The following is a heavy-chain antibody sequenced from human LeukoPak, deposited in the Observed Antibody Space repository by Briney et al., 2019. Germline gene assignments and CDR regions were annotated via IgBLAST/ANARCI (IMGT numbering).Heavy chain of an antibody. D-gene: IGHD5-12*01. Sequence: SETLSLTCAVYGGSFSGYYWSWIRQPPGKGLEWIGEINHSGSTNYNPSLKSRVTISVDTSKNQFSLKLSSVTAADTAVYYCARGNHRWLRWRNAYYYMDVWGKGTTVTVSS. CDR3: ARGNHRWLRWRNAYYYMDV. J-gene: IGHJ6*03. CDR2: INHSGST. V-gene: IGHV4-34*01. CDR1: GGSFSGYY.